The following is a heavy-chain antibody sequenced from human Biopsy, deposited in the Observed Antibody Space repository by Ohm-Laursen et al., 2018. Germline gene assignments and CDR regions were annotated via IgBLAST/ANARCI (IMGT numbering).Heavy chain of an antibody. CDR1: GFGFYA. CDR3: AKGGGQWLGGAFDI. Sequence: SLRLSCSASGFGFYAMHWVRQPPGKGLEWLAVTSFDGSNKFYAESVRGRFTISRDRSRDTLYLQMNRLTNEDTALYYCAKGGGQWLGGAFDIWGHGTMVIVAS. CDR2: TSFDGSNK. D-gene: IGHD6-19*01. V-gene: IGHV3-30*18. J-gene: IGHJ3*02.